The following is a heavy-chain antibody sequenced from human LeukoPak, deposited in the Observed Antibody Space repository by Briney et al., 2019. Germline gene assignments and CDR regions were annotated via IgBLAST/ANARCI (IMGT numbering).Heavy chain of an antibody. D-gene: IGHD4-17*01. CDR1: GFTFGSYG. CDR3: AKGSFDYGDYEVRFDY. J-gene: IGHJ4*02. Sequence: GGSLRLSCAASGFTFGSYGMHWVRQAPGKGLEWVAVISYDGSSKYYADSVKGRFTISRDNSKNTLYLQMNSLRAEDTAVYYCAKGSFDYGDYEVRFDYWGQGTLVTVSS. V-gene: IGHV3-30*18. CDR2: ISYDGSSK.